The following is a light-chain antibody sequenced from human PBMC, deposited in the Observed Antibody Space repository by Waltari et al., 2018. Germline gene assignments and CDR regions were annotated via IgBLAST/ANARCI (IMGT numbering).Light chain of an antibody. J-gene: IGLJ2*01. CDR2: DVS. CDR1: SSDVGGYGY. CDR3: NSYTSSSSL. Sequence: QSALTQPASVSGSPGQAITISCTGTSSDVGGYGYVSWYQQHPGQAPKLIIYDVSNRPSGVSSRFSGSKFCNTASLTISGLQADDEADYYCNSYTSSSSLFGGGTRLTVL. V-gene: IGLV2-14*03.